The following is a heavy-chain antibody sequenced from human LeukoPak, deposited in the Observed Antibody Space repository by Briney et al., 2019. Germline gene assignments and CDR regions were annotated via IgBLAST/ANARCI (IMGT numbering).Heavy chain of an antibody. CDR3: ARGTPSRYSGYDTAPFDY. CDR1: GGSISSGRYY. D-gene: IGHD5-12*01. J-gene: IGHJ4*02. V-gene: IGHV4-61*02. Sequence: PSETLSLTCNVSGGSISSGRYYWSWIRLPAGKGLEWIGRIFTSGSTNYNPSPKSRVTMSVDTSKNQFSLKLSSVTAADTAVYYCARGTPSRYSGYDTAPFDYWGQGTLVTVSS. CDR2: IFTSGST.